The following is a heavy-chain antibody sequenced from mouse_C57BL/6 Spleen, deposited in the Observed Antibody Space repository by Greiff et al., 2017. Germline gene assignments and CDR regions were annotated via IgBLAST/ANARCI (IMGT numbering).Heavy chain of an antibody. CDR1: GYTFTDYY. J-gene: IGHJ3*01. CDR3: ARGGYDYLFAY. V-gene: IGHV1-76*01. CDR2: IYPGSGNT. D-gene: IGHD2-4*01. Sequence: QVQLQQSGAELVRPGASVKLSCKASGYTFTDYYIHWVKQRPGQGLEWIARIYPGSGNTYYNEKFKGKATLTAEKSSSTAYMQLSSLTSEDSAVYFCARGGYDYLFAYWGQGTLVTVSA.